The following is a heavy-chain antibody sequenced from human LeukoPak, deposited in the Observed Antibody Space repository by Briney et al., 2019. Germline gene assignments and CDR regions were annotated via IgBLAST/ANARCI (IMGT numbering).Heavy chain of an antibody. Sequence: PGRSLRLSCAASGFTFDDYAMHWVRQAPGKGLEWVSGISWNSGSIGYADSVKGRFTISRDNAKNSLYLQMNSLRAEDTALYCCAKVKWELPAFDIWGQGTMVTVSS. CDR2: ISWNSGSI. CDR3: AKVKWELPAFDI. D-gene: IGHD1-26*01. CDR1: GFTFDDYA. V-gene: IGHV3-9*01. J-gene: IGHJ3*02.